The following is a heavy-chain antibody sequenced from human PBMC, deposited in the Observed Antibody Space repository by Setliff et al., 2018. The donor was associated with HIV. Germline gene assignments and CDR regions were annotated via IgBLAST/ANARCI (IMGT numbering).Heavy chain of an antibody. CDR3: ARQGGYSGYGFYYYYYYMDV. J-gene: IGHJ6*03. D-gene: IGHD5-12*01. V-gene: IGHV4-39*01. Sequence: ETLSLTCTVSGGPISSNSYYWGWIRQPPGKGLEWIGSIYYSGSTYYNPSLKSRVTISVDTSKNQFSLKLSSVTAADTAVYYCARQGGYSGYGFYYYYYYMDVWGKGTTVTVSS. CDR2: IYYSGST. CDR1: GGPISSNSYY.